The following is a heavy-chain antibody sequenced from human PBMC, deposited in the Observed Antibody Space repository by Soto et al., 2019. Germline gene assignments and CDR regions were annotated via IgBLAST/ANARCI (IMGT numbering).Heavy chain of an antibody. V-gene: IGHV3-30*19. Sequence: GGSLRLSCVGSGFTFSAYGMHWVRQAPGTGLEWVAVICNDGTNEYYADSVKGRFTISGDNSKKTLYLQMNSLRVEDTAIYYCASDDTGGDLTHCFDSWGRGTLVTVSS. CDR1: GFTFSAYG. CDR3: ASDDTGGDLTHCFDS. J-gene: IGHJ4*01. CDR2: ICNDGTNE. D-gene: IGHD2-21*02.